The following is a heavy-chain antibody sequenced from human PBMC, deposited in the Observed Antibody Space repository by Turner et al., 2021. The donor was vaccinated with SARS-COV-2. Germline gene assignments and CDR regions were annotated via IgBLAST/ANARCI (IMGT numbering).Heavy chain of an antibody. CDR1: GDSISSFSYY. Sequence: QLQLQDSGPGLVKPSETLSLTCTVSGDSISSFSYYWGWIRQPPGKGLEWIGYIHYSGSTNYNPSLKSRVTISVDTSKNQFSLKLSSVTAADTAVYYCARHGFSGWDGGGMDVWGQGTTVTVSS. CDR3: ARHGFSGWDGGGMDV. V-gene: IGHV4-61*05. D-gene: IGHD6-19*01. CDR2: IHYSGST. J-gene: IGHJ6*02.